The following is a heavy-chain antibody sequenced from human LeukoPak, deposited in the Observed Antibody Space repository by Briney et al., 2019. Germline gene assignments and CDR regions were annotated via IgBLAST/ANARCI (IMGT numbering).Heavy chain of an antibody. D-gene: IGHD1-26*01. Sequence: PGGSLRLSCAASGFTFSSYAMSWVRQAPGKGLVWVSRINTDGSNTIYADSVKGRFTISRDNAKNTLHLQMNSLRAEDTAVYYCARDQSIAGPTTSDYWGQGTLVTVSS. CDR3: ARDQSIAGPTTSDY. CDR2: INTDGSNT. V-gene: IGHV3-74*01. J-gene: IGHJ4*02. CDR1: GFTFSSYA.